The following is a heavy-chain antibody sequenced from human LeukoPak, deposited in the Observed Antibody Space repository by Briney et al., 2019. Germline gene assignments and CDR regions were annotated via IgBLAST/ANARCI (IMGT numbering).Heavy chain of an antibody. Sequence: GGSLRLSCAASRFAFSNYGIYWVRQAPGKGLEWVSAISGSGGSTYYADSVKGRFTISRDNSKNTLYLQMNSLRAEDTAVYYCAKDKSSGWLFDAFDIWGQGTMVTVSS. CDR1: RFAFSNYG. V-gene: IGHV3-23*01. J-gene: IGHJ3*02. CDR2: ISGSGGST. D-gene: IGHD6-19*01. CDR3: AKDKSSGWLFDAFDI.